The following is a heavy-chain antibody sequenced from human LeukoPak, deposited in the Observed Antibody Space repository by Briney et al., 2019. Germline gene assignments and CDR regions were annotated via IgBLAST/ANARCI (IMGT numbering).Heavy chain of an antibody. V-gene: IGHV3-9*01. D-gene: IGHD1-26*01. CDR1: GFTFDDYA. Sequence: GGSLRLSCAASGFTFDDYAIHWVRQVPGKGLEWVSGISWNSGSIGYADPVRGRFTISRDNAKNSLYLQMNSLRTEDTALYYCVKDYYSGSPAPYYYYGMDVWGQGTTVTVSS. J-gene: IGHJ6*02. CDR3: VKDYYSGSPAPYYYYGMDV. CDR2: ISWNSGSI.